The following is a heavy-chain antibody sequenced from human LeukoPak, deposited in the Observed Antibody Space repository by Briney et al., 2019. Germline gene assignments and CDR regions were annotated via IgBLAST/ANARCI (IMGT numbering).Heavy chain of an antibody. Sequence: SETLSLTCTVSGGSISSYYWSWIRQPPGKGLEWIGYIYTSGSTNYNPSLKSRVTISVDTSKNQFSLKLSSVTAADTAVYYCARQAPGIYGGNSVVPFDYWGQGTLVTVSS. D-gene: IGHD4-23*01. CDR3: ARQAPGIYGGNSVVPFDY. CDR1: GGSISSYY. CDR2: IYTSGST. V-gene: IGHV4-4*09. J-gene: IGHJ4*02.